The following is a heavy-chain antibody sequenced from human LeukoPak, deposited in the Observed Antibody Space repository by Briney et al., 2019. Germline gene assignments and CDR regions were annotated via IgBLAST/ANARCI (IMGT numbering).Heavy chain of an antibody. CDR2: IYYSGST. V-gene: IGHV4-59*01. CDR1: GGSISSYY. Sequence: SGTLSLTCTVSGGSISSYYWSWIRQPPGRGLEWIGYIYYSGSTNYNPSLKSRVTISVDTSKNQFSLKLSSVTAADTAVYYCARDGTSSIAVAQGGWFDPWGQGTLVTVSS. D-gene: IGHD6-19*01. CDR3: ARDGTSSIAVAQGGWFDP. J-gene: IGHJ5*02.